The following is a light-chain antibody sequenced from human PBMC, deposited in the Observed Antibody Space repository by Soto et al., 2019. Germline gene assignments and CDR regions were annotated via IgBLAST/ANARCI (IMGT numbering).Light chain of an antibody. Sequence: QSVLTQPPSASGTPGQRVTISCSGSSSNIGSNTVNWYQQLPGTAPKILVYSNNKRPSGVPDRFSGSKSGTSASLAISGLQSEDEGDYPCATGDDSLNGPVFGGGTKPPVL. V-gene: IGLV1-44*01. CDR1: SSNIGSNT. CDR2: SNN. J-gene: IGLJ2*01. CDR3: ATGDDSLNGPV.